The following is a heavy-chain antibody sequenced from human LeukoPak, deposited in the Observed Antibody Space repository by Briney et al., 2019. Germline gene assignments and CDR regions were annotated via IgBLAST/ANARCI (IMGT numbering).Heavy chain of an antibody. Sequence: GGSLRLSCAASGFTFSSYSMNWVRQAPGKGLEWVSSISSSSSYIYYADSVKGRFTISRDNAKNSLYLQMNSLRAEDTAVCYCARASGRSYYYYYYMDVWGKGTTVTVSS. CDR3: ARASGRSYYYYYYMDV. V-gene: IGHV3-21*01. CDR2: ISSSSSYI. J-gene: IGHJ6*03. CDR1: GFTFSSYS. D-gene: IGHD6-19*01.